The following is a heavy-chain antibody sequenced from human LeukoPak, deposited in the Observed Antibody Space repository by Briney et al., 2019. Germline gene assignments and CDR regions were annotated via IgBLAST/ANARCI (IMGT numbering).Heavy chain of an antibody. J-gene: IGHJ4*02. V-gene: IGHV4-59*08. Sequence: PWETLSLTCTVSGGSISSYYWSWIRQAPGKGLEWIGYIYYSGSTNYNPSLKSRVTISVDTSKNQFSLKLSSVTAADTAVYYCARTARSGFPDYWGQATLVTAPS. CDR2: IYYSGST. CDR1: GGSISSYY. D-gene: IGHD3-3*01. CDR3: ARTARSGFPDY.